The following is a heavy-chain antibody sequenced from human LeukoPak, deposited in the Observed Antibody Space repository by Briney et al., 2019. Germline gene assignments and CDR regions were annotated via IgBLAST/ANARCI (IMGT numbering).Heavy chain of an antibody. CDR3: ARDQGSEMATISGYFDY. CDR2: IIPIFGTA. J-gene: IGHJ4*02. CDR1: GYTFTGYY. V-gene: IGHV1-69*13. Sequence: ASVKVSCKASGYTFTGYYMHWVRQAPGQGLEWMGGIIPIFGTANYAQKFQGRVTITADESTSTAYMELSSLRSEDTAVYYCARDQGSEMATISGYFDYWGQGTLVTVSS. D-gene: IGHD5-24*01.